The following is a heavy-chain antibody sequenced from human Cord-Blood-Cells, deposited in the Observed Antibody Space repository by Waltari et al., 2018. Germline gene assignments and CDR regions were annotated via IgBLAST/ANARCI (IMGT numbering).Heavy chain of an antibody. Sequence: EVQLVESGGGLVKPGGSLRLSCAASGFTFSSYSMNWVRQAPGKGLEWVSSISSSSSYIYYADSVKGRFTISRDNAKNSLYLQMNSLRAEDTAVYYCARDGPDQDILTGYLPFDYWGQGTLVTVSS. CDR2: ISSSSSYI. CDR1: GFTFSSYS. CDR3: ARDGPDQDILTGYLPFDY. D-gene: IGHD3-9*01. V-gene: IGHV3-21*01. J-gene: IGHJ4*02.